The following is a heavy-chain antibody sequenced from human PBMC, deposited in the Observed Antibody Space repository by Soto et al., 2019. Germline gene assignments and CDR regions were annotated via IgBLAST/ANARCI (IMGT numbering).Heavy chain of an antibody. J-gene: IGHJ4*01. CDR1: GFGFTFSTSA. D-gene: IGHD2-2*01. CDR3: AKDSHWAIIPLTHDY. V-gene: IGHV3-23*01. CDR2: FRESGGTT. Sequence: LRLSCAGSGFGFTFSTSAMSWVRQAPGKGLEWVSTFRESGGTTHYANSVKGRFTISRDTSKNMLYLQMNSLRAEDTAIYYCAKDSHWAIIPLTHDYWGHGTLVTVSS.